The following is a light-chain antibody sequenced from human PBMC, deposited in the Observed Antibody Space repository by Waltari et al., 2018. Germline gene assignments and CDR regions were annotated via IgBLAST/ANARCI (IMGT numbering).Light chain of an antibody. CDR2: DAS. J-gene: IGKJ4*01. CDR3: QQRAVWPPN. Sequence: EIVLTQSPATLSLSPGERATLSCRASQSVSSYLVWYQQKPGQAPRLLIYDASNRATGVPVRFSGGGSGTDFTLTISSLEPEDFAVYYCQQRAVWPPNFGGGTKVEIK. V-gene: IGKV3-11*01. CDR1: QSVSSY.